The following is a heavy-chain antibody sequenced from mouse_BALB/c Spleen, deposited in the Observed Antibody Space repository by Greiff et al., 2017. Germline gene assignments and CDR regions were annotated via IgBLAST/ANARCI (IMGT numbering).Heavy chain of an antibody. CDR3: ARRRDDGYYDFAY. D-gene: IGHD2-3*01. V-gene: IGHV2-2*02. CDR1: GFSLTSYG. Sequence: VKLVESGPGLVQPSQSLSITCTVSGFSLTSYGVHWVRQSPGKGLEWLGVIWSGGSTDYNAAFISRLSISKDNSKSQVFFKMNSLQANETAIYYCARRRDDGYYDFAYWGQGTLVTVSA. J-gene: IGHJ3*01. CDR2: IWSGGST.